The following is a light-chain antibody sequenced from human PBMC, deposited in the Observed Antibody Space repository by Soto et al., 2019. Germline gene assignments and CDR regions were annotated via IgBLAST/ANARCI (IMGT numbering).Light chain of an antibody. CDR2: GAS. V-gene: IGKV3-15*01. CDR3: QHYNDRPLT. CDR1: QSISNN. J-gene: IGKJ4*01. Sequence: EIVMTLSPATLSVSPGERATLSCRASQSISNNLAWYQQKPGQAPRLLIYGASTRATGIPARFSGSGSGTEFTLTISSLQSEDFAVYSCQHYNDRPLTFGGGTKGDIK.